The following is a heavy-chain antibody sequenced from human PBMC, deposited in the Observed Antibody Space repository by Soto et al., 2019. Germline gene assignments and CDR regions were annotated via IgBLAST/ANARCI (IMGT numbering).Heavy chain of an antibody. Sequence: QITLKESGPTPVKPTQTLTLTCSFSGFSLTTNGAGVAWVRQPPGKALERLTLVYWDDDKRYSPSLQNRLTINKDSSNNQVVLRLTDLDPRDTGTYFCVRVRHGIFDFSVQGTLVTVSS. D-gene: IGHD3-10*01. CDR1: GFSLTTNGAG. CDR2: VYWDDDK. V-gene: IGHV2-5*04. CDR3: VRVRHGIFDF. J-gene: IGHJ4*02.